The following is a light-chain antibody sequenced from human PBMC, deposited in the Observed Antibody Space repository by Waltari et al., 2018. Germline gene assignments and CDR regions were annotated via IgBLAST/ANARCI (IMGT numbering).Light chain of an antibody. CDR2: KDS. CDR1: ALPKQY. Sequence: SYELTQPPSVSVSPGQTARITCPGHALPKQYASWYQQKPGQAPVLGIYKDSERPSGIPERFSGSSSGTTVTLTISGVQAEDEADYYCQSADSSGTYVVFGGGTKLTVL. CDR3: QSADSSGTYVV. V-gene: IGLV3-25*03. J-gene: IGLJ2*01.